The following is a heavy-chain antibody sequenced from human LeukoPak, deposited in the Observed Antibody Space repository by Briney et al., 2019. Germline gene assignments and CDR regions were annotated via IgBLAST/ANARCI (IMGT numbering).Heavy chain of an antibody. V-gene: IGHV3-30*18. D-gene: IGHD3-10*01. J-gene: IGHJ3*02. CDR1: RFTFSTYG. Sequence: GGSLRLSCAASRFTFSTYGMHWVRQAPGKGLEWVAVISYDGDNKYFADSVKGRFTISRDNSKNTLYLQMNSLRAEDTAVYYCAKDRLLLARGVIDAFDIWGQGTMVTVSS. CDR2: ISYDGDNK. CDR3: AKDRLLLARGVIDAFDI.